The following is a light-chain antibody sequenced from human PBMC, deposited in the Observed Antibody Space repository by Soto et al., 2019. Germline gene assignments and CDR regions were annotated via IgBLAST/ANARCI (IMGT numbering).Light chain of an antibody. V-gene: IGLV2-23*02. Sequence: QSALTQPASVSGSPGQSITISCTGTSSDVGSYNLVSWYQQHPGKAPKLMIYEVSKRPSGVSNRFAGSKSGNTASLTISGLQAEDEADYYCCSYADGRPWVFGGGTKLTVL. CDR2: EVS. CDR1: SSDVGSYNL. CDR3: CSYADGRPWV. J-gene: IGLJ3*02.